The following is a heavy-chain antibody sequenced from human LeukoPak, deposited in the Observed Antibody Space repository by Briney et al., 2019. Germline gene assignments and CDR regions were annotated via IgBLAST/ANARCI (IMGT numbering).Heavy chain of an antibody. CDR2: MDFSGST. V-gene: IGHV4-61*02. CDR1: GVSITSSTYF. D-gene: IGHD1-1*01. CDR3: ARYSGTGYGMYYFDY. Sequence: PSETLSLTCSVSGVSITSSTYFWSWIRQPAGKALEWIGRMDFSGSTNYNPSLRSRVTLSLDTSKTQFSLKLSSVTAADTAVYYCARYSGTGYGMYYFDYWGQGTLVTVSS. J-gene: IGHJ4*02.